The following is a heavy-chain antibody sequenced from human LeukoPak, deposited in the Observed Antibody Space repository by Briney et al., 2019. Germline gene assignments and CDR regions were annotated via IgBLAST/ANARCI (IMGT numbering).Heavy chain of an antibody. J-gene: IGHJ3*02. Sequence: ASVKVSCKASGYTFTGYYMHWVRQAPGQGLEWMGWVNPNSGGTNYAQKFQGRVTMTRDTSISTAYMELSRLRSDDTAVYYCARASNYYGAGENIWGQGTMVTVSS. D-gene: IGHD3-10*01. CDR1: GYTFTGYY. CDR3: ARASNYYGAGENI. V-gene: IGHV1-2*02. CDR2: VNPNSGGT.